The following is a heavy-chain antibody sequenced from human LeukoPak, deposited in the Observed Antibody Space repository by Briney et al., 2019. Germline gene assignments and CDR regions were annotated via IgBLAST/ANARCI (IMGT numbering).Heavy chain of an antibody. CDR1: GFTFSSYA. V-gene: IGHV3-23*01. Sequence: GGSLRLSCAASGFTFSSYAMSWVRQAPGKGLEWVSAISGRGVSTYYADSVKGRFTVSRDNSKNTLYLQMSSLRADDTAVYFCAKVQDISSWYESFDYWGQGTLVTASS. J-gene: IGHJ4*02. CDR2: ISGRGVST. CDR3: AKVQDISSWYESFDY. D-gene: IGHD6-13*01.